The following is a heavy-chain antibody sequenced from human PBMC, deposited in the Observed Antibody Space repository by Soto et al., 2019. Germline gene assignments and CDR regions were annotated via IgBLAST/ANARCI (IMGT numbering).Heavy chain of an antibody. Sequence: SGPKLVNPTQALTLTCTFSGFSLSTSGMCVSWIRQPPGKALEWLALIDWDDDKYYSTSLKTRLTISKDTSKNQVVLTMTNMDPVDTATYYCARTPSVGATITADYWGQGTLVTVSS. V-gene: IGHV2-70*01. D-gene: IGHD1-26*01. CDR2: IDWDDDK. CDR1: GFSLSTSGMC. J-gene: IGHJ4*02. CDR3: ARTPSVGATITADY.